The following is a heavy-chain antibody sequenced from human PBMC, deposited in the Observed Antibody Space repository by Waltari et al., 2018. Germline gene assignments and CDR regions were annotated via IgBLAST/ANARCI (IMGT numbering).Heavy chain of an antibody. J-gene: IGHJ6*02. D-gene: IGHD2-8*02. CDR2: ISSSGADT. CDR3: AKSQRRPLVLYGLDV. V-gene: IGHV3-23*01. Sequence: EEQMLESGGGLVQPGGSLRLSCTGSGFTFSTFAMNWVRQVPGKGLEWVSTISSSGADTYYADSVKDRFTISRDNSAETFYLEMNNLRVGDTAMYYCAKSQRRPLVLYGLDVWGQGTAVTVSS. CDR1: GFTFSTFA.